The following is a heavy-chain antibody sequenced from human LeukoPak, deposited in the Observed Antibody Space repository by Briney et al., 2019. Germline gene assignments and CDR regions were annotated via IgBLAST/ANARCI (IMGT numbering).Heavy chain of an antibody. CDR1: GFTFRDTW. CDR2: IRSDGSDT. CDR3: ARDWFHAIDY. J-gene: IGHJ4*02. Sequence: GGSLRLSCAASGFTFRDTWMHWVRQAPGVGLVWVSRIRSDGSDTRYAESVKGRFTISRDNAKNTLYLQMNSLRAEDTAVYYCARDWFHAIDYWGQGTLVTVS. D-gene: IGHD2/OR15-2a*01. V-gene: IGHV3-74*01.